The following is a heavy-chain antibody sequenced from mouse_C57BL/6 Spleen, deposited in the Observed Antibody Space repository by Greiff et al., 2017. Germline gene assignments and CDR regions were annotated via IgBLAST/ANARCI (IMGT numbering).Heavy chain of an antibody. CDR3: ARGSSGYDYAMDY. D-gene: IGHD3-2*02. V-gene: IGHV1-52*01. J-gene: IGHJ4*01. CDR2: IDPSDSET. CDR1: GYTFTSYW. Sequence: VQLQQPGAELVRPGSSVKLSCKASGYTFTSYWMHWVKQRPIQGLEWIGNIDPSDSETHYNQKFKDKATLTVDKSSSTAYMQLSSLTSEDSAVYYCARGSSGYDYAMDYWGQGTSVTVSS.